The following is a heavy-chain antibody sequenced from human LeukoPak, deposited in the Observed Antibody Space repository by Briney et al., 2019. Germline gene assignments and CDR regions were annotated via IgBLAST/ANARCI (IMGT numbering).Heavy chain of an antibody. J-gene: IGHJ4*02. D-gene: IGHD2-15*01. V-gene: IGHV3-23*01. CDR3: AKVSGDLGYCSGGSCYSPSYYFDY. CDR1: GFTFSSYA. Sequence: TGGSLRLSCAASGFTFSSYAMSWVRQAPGKGLEWVSAISGSGGSTYYADSVKGRFTISRDNSKNTLYLQMNSLRAEDTAVYYCAKVSGDLGYCSGGSCYSPSYYFDYWGQGTLVTVSS. CDR2: ISGSGGST.